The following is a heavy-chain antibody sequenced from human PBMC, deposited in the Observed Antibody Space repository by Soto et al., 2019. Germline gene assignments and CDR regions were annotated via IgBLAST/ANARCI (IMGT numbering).Heavy chain of an antibody. D-gene: IGHD3-16*01. CDR1: GFTFSSYG. V-gene: IGHV3-33*01. CDR2: IWYDGSNK. Sequence: QVQLVESGGGVVQPGRSLRLSCAASGFTFSSYGMHWVRQAPGKGLEWVAVIWYDGSNKYYADSVKGRFTISRDNSKNTLYLQMNSLRAEDTAVYYCARDSFPVSRFQRGMYGMDVWGQGTTVTVSS. CDR3: ARDSFPVSRFQRGMYGMDV. J-gene: IGHJ6*02.